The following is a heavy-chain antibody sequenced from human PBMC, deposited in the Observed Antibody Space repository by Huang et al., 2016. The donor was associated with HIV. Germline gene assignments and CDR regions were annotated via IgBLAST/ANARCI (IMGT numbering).Heavy chain of an antibody. CDR2: FFPDDSDT. CDR3: ARRFSSSSGYFDY. CDR1: GYSFSSSW. V-gene: IGHV5-51*01. Sequence: VQLVQSGAEVKKPGESLKISCKGSGYSFSSSWIAWLRKMPGKGLEWMGIFFPDDSDTTYSPSFEGQVTISDDKSIGTAYLQWSSLKASDTAMYYCARRFSSSSGYFDYWGQGSLVTVSS. J-gene: IGHJ4*02. D-gene: IGHD6-6*01.